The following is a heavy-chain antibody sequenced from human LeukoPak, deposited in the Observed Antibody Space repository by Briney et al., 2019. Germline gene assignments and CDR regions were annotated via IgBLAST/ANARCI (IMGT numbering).Heavy chain of an antibody. CDR2: ISGSGGST. J-gene: IGHJ4*02. Sequence: GGSLRLSCAASGFTFSSYAMSWVRQAPGKGLEWVSAISGSGGSTYYADSVKGRFTISRDNFKNTLYLQMNSLRAEDTAVYYCARDQRSGGSFDYWGQGTLVIDSS. CDR1: GFTFSSYA. V-gene: IGHV3-23*01. CDR3: ARDQRSGGSFDY. D-gene: IGHD1-26*01.